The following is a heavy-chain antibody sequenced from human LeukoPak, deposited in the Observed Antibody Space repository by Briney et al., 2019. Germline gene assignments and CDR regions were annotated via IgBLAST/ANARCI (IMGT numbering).Heavy chain of an antibody. CDR2: ISSRGTSV. Sequence: GGSLRLSCAASGFTFSEFEMNWVRQAPGKGLEWISYISSRGTSVYYADSVKGRFTISRDNAKNSLYLQMNSLRAEDTALYYCARIFLEWSYYYYMDAWGKGTTVTVSS. CDR1: GFTFSEFE. V-gene: IGHV3-48*03. CDR3: ARIFLEWSYYYYMDA. D-gene: IGHD3-3*01. J-gene: IGHJ6*03.